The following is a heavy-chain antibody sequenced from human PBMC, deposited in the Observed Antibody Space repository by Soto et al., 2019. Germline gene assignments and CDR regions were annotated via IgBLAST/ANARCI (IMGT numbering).Heavy chain of an antibody. Sequence: SDTIPVTCAVSGGSISSSNWWSWVRQPPGKGLEWIGEIYHSGSTNYNPSLKSRVTISVDKSKNQFSLKLSSVTAADTAVYYCARRVYRGSYSRARGTFDCWGQCTLVSV. CDR3: ARRVYRGSYSRARGTFDC. CDR2: IYHSGST. D-gene: IGHD1-26*01. CDR1: GGSISSSNW. V-gene: IGHV4-4*02. J-gene: IGHJ4*02.